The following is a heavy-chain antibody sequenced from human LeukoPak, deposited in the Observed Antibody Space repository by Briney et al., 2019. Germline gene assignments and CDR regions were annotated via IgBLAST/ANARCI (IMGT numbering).Heavy chain of an antibody. Sequence: GGSLRLSCAASGLNFNNYGMNWVRQAPGKGLEWVSYISGSSSAIYYADSVKGRFTISRDNAKKSLYLKINGLRAEDTAVYYCATYSGYDRIFDYWGQGTLVTVSS. CDR1: GLNFNNYG. CDR3: ATYSGYDRIFDY. CDR2: ISGSSSAI. V-gene: IGHV3-48*01. D-gene: IGHD5-12*01. J-gene: IGHJ4*02.